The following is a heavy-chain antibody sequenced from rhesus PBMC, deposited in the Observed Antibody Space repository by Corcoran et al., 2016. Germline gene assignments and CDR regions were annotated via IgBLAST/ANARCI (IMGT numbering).Heavy chain of an antibody. V-gene: IGHV2-174*01. CDR3: ARGDGGSSYGY. D-gene: IGHD4-29*01. J-gene: IGHJ4*01. CDR1: GFPLTTSSMA. CDR2: IYWDDDK. Sequence: QVTLKESGPALVKPTQPLTLTCTFSGFPLTTSSMAVGWIRQPPGKALEWLALIYWDDDKRYSTALKSRLTISKDTAKNQVVLTMTNMDPVDTATYYCARGDGGSSYGYWGQGVLVTVSS.